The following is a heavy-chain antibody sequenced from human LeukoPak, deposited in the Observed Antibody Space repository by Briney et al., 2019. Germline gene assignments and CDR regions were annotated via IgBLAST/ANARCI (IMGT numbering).Heavy chain of an antibody. CDR3: ARGILGATTSL. D-gene: IGHD1-26*01. J-gene: IGHJ4*02. Sequence: GGSLRLSCAASGFTFSGYGMHWVRQAPGKGLEWVSGTSYDGTNKYYADSVKGRFTISRDNSNNTLYLQMNSLRAEDTAVYYCARGILGATTSLWGQGTLVTVSS. CDR2: TSYDGTNK. CDR1: GFTFSGYG. V-gene: IGHV3-30*03.